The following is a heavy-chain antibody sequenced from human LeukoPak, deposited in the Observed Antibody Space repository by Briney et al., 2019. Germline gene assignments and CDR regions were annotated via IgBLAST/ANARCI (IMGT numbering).Heavy chain of an antibody. Sequence: GESLKISCKGSGYSFTSYWIGWVRQMPGKGLEWMGIIYPGDSDTRYSPSFQGQVTISADKPISTAYLQWSSLKASDTAMYYCARGNYDSSGHHDAFDIWGQGTMVTVSS. J-gene: IGHJ3*02. CDR2: IYPGDSDT. V-gene: IGHV5-51*04. D-gene: IGHD3-22*01. CDR3: ARGNYDSSGHHDAFDI. CDR1: GYSFTSYW.